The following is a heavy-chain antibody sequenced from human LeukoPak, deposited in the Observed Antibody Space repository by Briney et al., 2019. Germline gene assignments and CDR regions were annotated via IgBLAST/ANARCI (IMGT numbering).Heavy chain of an antibody. CDR1: GGSISSYY. CDR3: AREARSGYEGFWSDP. J-gene: IGHJ5*02. CDR2: IYYSGST. V-gene: IGHV4-59*01. D-gene: IGHD5-12*01. Sequence: SETLSLTCTVSGGSISSYYWSWIRQPPGKGLEWIGYIYYSGSTNYNPSLKSRVTISVDTSKNQFSLKLSSVTAADTAVYYCAREARSGYEGFWSDPWGQGTVVTVSS.